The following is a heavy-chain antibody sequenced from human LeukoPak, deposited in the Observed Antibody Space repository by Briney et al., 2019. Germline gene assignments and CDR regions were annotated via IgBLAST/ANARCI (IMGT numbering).Heavy chain of an antibody. J-gene: IGHJ5*02. V-gene: IGHV3-30*18. CDR1: GFTFSSYG. D-gene: IGHD1-1*01. CDR3: AKELQLERPEDWFDP. CDR2: ISYDGSNK. Sequence: GGSLRLSCAASGFTFSSYGMHWVRQAPGKGLEWVAVISYDGSNKYYADSVKGRFTISRDNSKNTLYLQMNSLRAEDTAVYYCAKELQLERPEDWFDPWGQGTLVTVSS.